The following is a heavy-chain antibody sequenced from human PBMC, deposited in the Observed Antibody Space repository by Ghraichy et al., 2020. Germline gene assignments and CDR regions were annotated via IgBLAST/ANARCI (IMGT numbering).Heavy chain of an antibody. CDR1: GFTFDDYA. J-gene: IGHJ3*02. Sequence: GGSLRLSCAASGFTFDDYAMHWVRQAPGKGLEWVSGISWNSGSIGYADSVKGRFTISRDNAKNSLYLQMNSLRAEDTALYYCAKVMIFGLDRGAFDIWGQGKMVTVSS. CDR3: AKVMIFGLDRGAFDI. D-gene: IGHD3/OR15-3a*01. CDR2: ISWNSGSI. V-gene: IGHV3-9*01.